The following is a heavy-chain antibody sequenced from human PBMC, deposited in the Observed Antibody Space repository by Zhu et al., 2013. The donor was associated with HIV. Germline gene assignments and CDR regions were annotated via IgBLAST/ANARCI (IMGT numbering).Heavy chain of an antibody. CDR2: INAGNGNT. D-gene: IGHD3-22*01. CDR3: ARSAYDDDRSGYYSPLSYGMDV. Sequence: QVQVVQSGAEVKKPGASVKVSCKASGYTFTSYAMHWVRQAPGQRLEWMGWINAGNGNTKYLKKFQGRVTITRDTTANTAYMELSSLRSEDTAVYYCARSAYDDDRSGYYSPLSYGMDVWGQGTTVTVSS. V-gene: IGHV1-3*01. CDR1: GYTFTSYA. J-gene: IGHJ6*02.